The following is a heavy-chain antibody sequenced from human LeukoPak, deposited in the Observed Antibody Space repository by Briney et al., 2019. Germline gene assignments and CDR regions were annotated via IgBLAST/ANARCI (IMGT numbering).Heavy chain of an antibody. D-gene: IGHD1-26*01. CDR2: ISYDGSNK. J-gene: IGHJ6*02. CDR1: GFTFSSYA. CDR3: ARAFGSYYDYYYYGMDV. V-gene: IGHV3-30-3*01. Sequence: SCKASGFTFSSYAMHWVRQAPGKGLEWVAVISYDGSNKYYADSVKGRFTISRDNSKNTLYLQMNSLRAEDTAVYYCARAFGSYYDYYYYGMDVWGQGTTVTVSS.